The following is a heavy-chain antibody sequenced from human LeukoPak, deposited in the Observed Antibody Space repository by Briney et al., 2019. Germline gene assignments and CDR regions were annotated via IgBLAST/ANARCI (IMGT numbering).Heavy chain of an antibody. J-gene: IGHJ4*02. CDR2: VKQDGSEK. Sequence: GGSLRLSCAASGFTFRNYWMSWVRQAPGKGLEWVAKVKQDGSEKYYVDSVKGRFAVSRDNAKNSLYLQMKSLRAEDTAVYYCARDYISSWANFDYWGQGTLVTVSS. CDR1: GFTFRNYW. CDR3: ARDYISSWANFDY. D-gene: IGHD6-13*01. V-gene: IGHV3-7*01.